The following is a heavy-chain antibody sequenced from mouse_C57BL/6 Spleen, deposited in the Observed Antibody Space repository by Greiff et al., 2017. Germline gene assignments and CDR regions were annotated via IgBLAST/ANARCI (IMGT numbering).Heavy chain of an antibody. Sequence: EVQVVESGGGLVKPGGSLKLSCAASGFTFGDYGMHWVRQAPEKGLEWVAYISSGSSTIYYADTVKGRFTISRDNAKNTLFLQMTSLRSEDTAMYYCARPPSTMITTAWFAYGGQGTLVTVSA. CDR1: GFTFGDYG. CDR3: ARPPSTMITTAWFAY. V-gene: IGHV5-17*01. J-gene: IGHJ3*01. CDR2: ISSGSSTI. D-gene: IGHD2-4*01.